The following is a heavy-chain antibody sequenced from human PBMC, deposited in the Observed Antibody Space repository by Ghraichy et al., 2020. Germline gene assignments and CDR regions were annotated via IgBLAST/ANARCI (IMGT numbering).Heavy chain of an antibody. D-gene: IGHD3-10*01. CDR1: GFMFSIYW. CDR2: IKEDGSQV. CDR3: ARRLGDGMDV. V-gene: IGHV3-7*04. Sequence: ESLNISCAASGFMFSIYWMSWVRQAPGKGPEWVANIKEDGSQVYYVDSVKGRFTISRDNAKNSLYLQMNGLRGEDTALYYCARRLGDGMDVWGQGTTVTVSS. J-gene: IGHJ6*02.